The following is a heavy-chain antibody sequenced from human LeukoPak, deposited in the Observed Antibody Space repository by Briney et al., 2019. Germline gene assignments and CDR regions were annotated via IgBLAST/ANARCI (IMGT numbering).Heavy chain of an antibody. Sequence: GASVKVSCKASGGTFSGYAISWVRQAPGQGLEWMGGIIPIFGTANYAQKFQGRVTITADESTSTAYMELSSLRSEDTAVYYCARDEVVIAVAGLNYYYYGMDVWGQGTTVTVSS. D-gene: IGHD6-19*01. CDR1: GGTFSGYA. CDR3: ARDEVVIAVAGLNYYYYGMDV. CDR2: IIPIFGTA. J-gene: IGHJ6*02. V-gene: IGHV1-69*13.